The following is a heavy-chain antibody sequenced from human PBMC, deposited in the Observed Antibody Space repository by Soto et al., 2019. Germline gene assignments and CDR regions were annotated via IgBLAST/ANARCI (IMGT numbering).Heavy chain of an antibody. J-gene: IGHJ6*03. Sequence: GGSLRLSCAASGFTFSSYGMHWVRQAPGKGLEWVAVIWYDGSNKYYADSVKGRFTISRDNSKNTLYLQMNSLRAEDTAVYYCARDSLAYYYMDVWGKGTTVTVSS. V-gene: IGHV3-33*01. CDR3: ARDSLAYYYMDV. CDR2: IWYDGSNK. CDR1: GFTFSSYG.